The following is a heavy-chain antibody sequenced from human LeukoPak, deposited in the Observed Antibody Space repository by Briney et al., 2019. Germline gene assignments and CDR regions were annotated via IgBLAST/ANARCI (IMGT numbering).Heavy chain of an antibody. D-gene: IGHD3-16*02. Sequence: SETLSLNCTVSGYSISSGYYVGWIRQPPGEGLEWIDSNYHSGSTYYNPSRKSRVTISVDTSKSQFSLKLSSVTAADTGVYYCARESLYYDYVWGSYRYPPEAWGQGTMVTVSS. CDR2: NYHSGST. CDR3: ARESLYYDYVWGSYRYPPEA. V-gene: IGHV4-38-2*02. J-gene: IGHJ3*01. CDR1: GYSISSGYY.